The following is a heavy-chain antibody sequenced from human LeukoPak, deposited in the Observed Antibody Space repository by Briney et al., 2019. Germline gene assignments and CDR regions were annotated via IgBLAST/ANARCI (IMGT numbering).Heavy chain of an antibody. CDR1: GGSISSYY. J-gene: IGHJ5*02. Sequence: SETLSLTCTVSGGSISSYYWSWIRQPPGKGLEWIGEINHSGSTNYNPSLKSRVTISVDTSKNQFSLKLSSVTAADTAVYYCARVSDFWSGYYGYYPWGQGTLVTVSS. CDR2: INHSGST. CDR3: ARVSDFWSGYYGYYP. D-gene: IGHD3-3*01. V-gene: IGHV4-34*01.